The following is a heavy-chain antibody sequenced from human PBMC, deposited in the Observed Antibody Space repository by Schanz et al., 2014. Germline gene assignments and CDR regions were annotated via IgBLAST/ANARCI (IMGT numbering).Heavy chain of an antibody. Sequence: QVQLVQSGAEVKKPGASVKVSCEASGYTFTSYYIHWFRQAPGQGLEWMGLINPSVGNTNYAQKFRGRVTMTRDPSTSTVYMELSSLRSEDTAVYFCARGPSTGDFDIWGQGTRVTVSS. CDR3: ARGPSTGDFDI. CDR2: INPSVGNT. CDR1: GYTFTSYY. V-gene: IGHV1-46*03. J-gene: IGHJ3*02. D-gene: IGHD2-21*01.